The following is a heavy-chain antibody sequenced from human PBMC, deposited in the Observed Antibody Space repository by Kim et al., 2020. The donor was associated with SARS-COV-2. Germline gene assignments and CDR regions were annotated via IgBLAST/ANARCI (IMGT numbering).Heavy chain of an antibody. J-gene: IGHJ6*03. CDR2: IYYSGST. CDR3: ARTRYCSSTSCPGNWGNYYYYYMDV. D-gene: IGHD2-2*01. CDR1: GGSISSYY. Sequence: SETLSLTCTVSGGSISSYYWSWIRQPPGKGLEWIGYIYYSGSTNYNPSLKSRVTISVDTSKNQFSLKLSSVTAADTAVYYCARTRYCSSTSCPGNWGNYYYYYMDVWGKGTTVTVSS. V-gene: IGHV4-59*08.